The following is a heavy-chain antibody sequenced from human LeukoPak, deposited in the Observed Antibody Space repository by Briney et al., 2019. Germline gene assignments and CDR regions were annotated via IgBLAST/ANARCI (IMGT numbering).Heavy chain of an antibody. V-gene: IGHV3-9*01. CDR2: ISWNSGSI. J-gene: IGHJ4*02. CDR3: AKDIGAPPQSSFPDY. D-gene: IGHD6-13*01. Sequence: GGSLRLSCAASGFTFDDYAMHWVRQAPGKGLEWVSGISWNSGSIGYADSVKGRFTISRDNAKNSLYLQMNSLRAEDTALYYCAKDIGAPPQSSFPDYWGQGTLVTVSS. CDR1: GFTFDDYA.